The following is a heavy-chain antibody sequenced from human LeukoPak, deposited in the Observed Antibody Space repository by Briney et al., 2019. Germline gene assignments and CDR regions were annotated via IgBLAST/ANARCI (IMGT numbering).Heavy chain of an antibody. J-gene: IGHJ4*02. Sequence: PGGSLRLSCAASGFTFSSYSMNWVRQAPGKGLEWVSSISSSSSYIYYADSVKGRFTISRDNAKNSLYLQMNSLRAEDTAVYYCARFRSYSYYFDYWGQGTLVTVSS. D-gene: IGHD1-26*01. CDR3: ARFRSYSYYFDY. V-gene: IGHV3-21*01. CDR2: ISSSSSYI. CDR1: GFTFSSYS.